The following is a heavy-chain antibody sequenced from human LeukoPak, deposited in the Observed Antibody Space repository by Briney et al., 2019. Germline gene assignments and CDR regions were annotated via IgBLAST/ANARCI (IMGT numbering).Heavy chain of an antibody. D-gene: IGHD3-10*01. Sequence: SETLSLTCAVYGGSFSGYYWSWIRQPPGKGLEWIGEINHSGSTNYNPSLKSRVTISVDTSKNQFSLKLSSVTAADTAVYYCARGGRSYYGSGSYYNYWSLGTLVTVSS. CDR2: INHSGST. CDR1: GGSFSGYY. CDR3: ARGGRSYYGSGSYYNY. V-gene: IGHV4-34*01. J-gene: IGHJ4*02.